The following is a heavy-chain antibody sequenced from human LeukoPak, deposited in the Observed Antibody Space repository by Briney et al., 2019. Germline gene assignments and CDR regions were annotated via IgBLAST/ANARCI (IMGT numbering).Heavy chain of an antibody. J-gene: IGHJ4*02. CDR2: INHSGST. CDR1: GGSISSSNW. V-gene: IGHV4-4*02. CDR3: ARRRPSMVRGVPNFDY. Sequence: SGTLSLTCAVSGGSISSSNWWSWVRQSPGKGLEWIGEINHSGSTNYNPSLKSRVTISVDTSKNQFSLKLSSVTAADTAVYYCARRRPSMVRGVPNFDYWGQGTLVTVSS. D-gene: IGHD3-10*01.